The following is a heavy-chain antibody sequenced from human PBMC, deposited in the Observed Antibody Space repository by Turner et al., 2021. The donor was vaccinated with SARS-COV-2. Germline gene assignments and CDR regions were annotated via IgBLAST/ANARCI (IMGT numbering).Heavy chain of an antibody. CDR3: ARDFREGAFDI. V-gene: IGHV3-33*01. CDR2: IWFDGSNT. J-gene: IGHJ3*02. D-gene: IGHD3-10*01. CDR1: GFSVSNYG. Sequence: QVRLVESGGGVVQPGRSLRLSCAASGFSVSNYGMHWVRQAPGKGLEWVGIIWFDGSNTYYGDSVKGRFTISRDNLKNTVYLQMNSLKVADTAVYYCARDFREGAFDIWGQGTMVTISS.